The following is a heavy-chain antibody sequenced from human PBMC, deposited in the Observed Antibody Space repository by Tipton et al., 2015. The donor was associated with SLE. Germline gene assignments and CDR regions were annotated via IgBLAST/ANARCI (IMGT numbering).Heavy chain of an antibody. CDR3: AKVAPDSSGFDY. J-gene: IGHJ4*02. V-gene: IGHV3-48*03. CDR1: GFTFSSYE. CDR2: ISSSGSTI. D-gene: IGHD3-22*01. Sequence: SLRLSCAASGFTFSSYEMNWVRQAPGKGLEWVSYISSSGSTIYYADSVKGRFTISRDNAKNSLYLQMNSLRAEDMAVYYCAKVAPDSSGFDYWGQGTLVTVSS.